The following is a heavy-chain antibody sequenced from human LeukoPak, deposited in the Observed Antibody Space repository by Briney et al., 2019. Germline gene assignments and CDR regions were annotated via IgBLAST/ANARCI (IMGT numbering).Heavy chain of an antibody. Sequence: SVKVSCKASGFTFTSSAVQRVRQARGQRLEWIGWIVVGSGNTNYAQKFQERVTITRDMSTSTAYMELSSLRSEDTAVYYCAAAQLYDAFDIWGQGTMVTVSS. V-gene: IGHV1-58*01. CDR3: AAAQLYDAFDI. J-gene: IGHJ3*02. CDR1: GFTFTSSA. D-gene: IGHD1-1*01. CDR2: IVVGSGNT.